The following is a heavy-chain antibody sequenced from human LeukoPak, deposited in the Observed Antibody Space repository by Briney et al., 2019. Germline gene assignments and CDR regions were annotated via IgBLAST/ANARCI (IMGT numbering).Heavy chain of an antibody. D-gene: IGHD1-1*01. CDR2: VDPSGGST. CDR3: ARDNTATGPFDY. Sequence: ASVKVSCKASGYAFSDYYTHWVRQAHGQGLEWMGIVDPSGGSTSRAQKFQGRVTITRDTSTSTVYMELSSLRSEDTAVYYCARDNTATGPFDYWGQGTLVTVSS. J-gene: IGHJ4*02. CDR1: GYAFSDYY. V-gene: IGHV1-46*01.